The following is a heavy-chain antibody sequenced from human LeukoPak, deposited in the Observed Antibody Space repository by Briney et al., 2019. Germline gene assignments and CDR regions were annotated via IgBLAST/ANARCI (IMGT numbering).Heavy chain of an antibody. CDR1: GGSFSGYY. D-gene: IGHD2-15*01. V-gene: IGHV4-34*01. CDR2: IYYSGST. J-gene: IGHJ4*02. Sequence: SETLSLTCAVYGGSFSGYYWSWIRQPPGKGLEWIGSIYYSGSTYYNPSLKSRVTISVDTSKNQFSLKLSSVTAADTAVYYCARRSRGGGNVDYWGQGTLVTVSS. CDR3: ARRSRGGGNVDY.